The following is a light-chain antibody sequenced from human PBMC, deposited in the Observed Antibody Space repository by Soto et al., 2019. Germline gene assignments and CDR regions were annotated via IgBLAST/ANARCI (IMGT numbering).Light chain of an antibody. CDR3: KQYGSSLT. Sequence: EIVLTQSPATLSLSPGESATLSCRASQSVNSYLAWYQQKPGQAPRLLIYGASTRATGIQARFSGSGSGTEFTLTIRRLEPEDFAFYYCKQYGSSLTCGQGTRLEIK. J-gene: IGKJ5*01. CDR1: QSVNSY. CDR2: GAS. V-gene: IGKV3-20*01.